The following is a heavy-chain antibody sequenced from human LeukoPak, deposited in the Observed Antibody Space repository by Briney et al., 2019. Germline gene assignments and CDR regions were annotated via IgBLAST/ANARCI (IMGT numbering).Heavy chain of an antibody. V-gene: IGHV1-18*04. CDR1: GYTFNNYG. Sequence: ASVKVSCKASGYTFNNYGISWVRQAPGQGLEWMGWISAYNGNTNYAQKLQGRVTMTTDTSTSTAYMELRSLRSDDTAVYYCARAFYYDILTGYYYYYMDVWGKGTTVTVSS. D-gene: IGHD3-9*01. CDR2: ISAYNGNT. CDR3: ARAFYYDILTGYYYYYMDV. J-gene: IGHJ6*03.